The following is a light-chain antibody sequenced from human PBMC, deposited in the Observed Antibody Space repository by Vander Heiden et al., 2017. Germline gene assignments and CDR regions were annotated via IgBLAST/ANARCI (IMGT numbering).Light chain of an antibody. CDR2: AAS. J-gene: IGKJ2*02. V-gene: IGKV1-12*01. Sequence: DTHRTQAPSSVCASVGDRVTITCRASQGISSWLAWYQQKPGKAPKLLIYAASSLQSGVPSRFSGSGSGTDFTLTISSLQPEDIATYYCQQSKSFPRTFGQGTKVEIK. CDR3: QQSKSFPRT. CDR1: QGISSW.